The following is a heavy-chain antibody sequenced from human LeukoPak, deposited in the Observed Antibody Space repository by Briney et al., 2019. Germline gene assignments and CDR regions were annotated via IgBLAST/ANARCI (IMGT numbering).Heavy chain of an antibody. CDR1: GYTFTSYY. CDR2: INPSDGST. CDR3: ARTLRLNHYLDQ. V-gene: IGHV1-46*01. D-gene: IGHD4-17*01. J-gene: IGHJ4*02. Sequence: ASVKVSCKASGYTFTSYYMHWVRQAPGQGLEWMGIINPSDGSTSYARKFQGRVTMTRDTSTSTVYMDLSSLRSEDTAVYYCARTLRLNHYLDQWGQGTLVTVSS.